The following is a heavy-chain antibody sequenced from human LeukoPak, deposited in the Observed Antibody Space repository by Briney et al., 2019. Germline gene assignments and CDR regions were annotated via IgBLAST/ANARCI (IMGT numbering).Heavy chain of an antibody. Sequence: GGSLRLSCAASGFTFRRYWMSWARQASGKGLEWVANIKQDGSEKYYVDSVKGRFTISRDNAKNSLYLQMNSLRAENTAVYYCVGLGENYWGQGTLVTVSS. D-gene: IGHD3-10*01. CDR2: IKQDGSEK. V-gene: IGHV3-7*02. CDR1: GFTFRRYW. CDR3: VGLGENY. J-gene: IGHJ4*02.